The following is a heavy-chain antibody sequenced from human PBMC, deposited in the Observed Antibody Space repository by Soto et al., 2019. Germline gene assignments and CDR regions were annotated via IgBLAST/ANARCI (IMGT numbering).Heavy chain of an antibody. V-gene: IGHV4-59*08. D-gene: IGHD3-22*01. CDR3: ARAGDYYDSSGYSTYFDY. Sequence: PSETLSLTCTVSGGPISSYYWSWIRQPPGKGLEWIGYIYYSGSTNYNPSLKSRVTISVDTSKNQFSLKLSSVTAADTAVYYCARAGDYYDSSGYSTYFDYWGQGTLVTVS. CDR1: GGPISSYY. CDR2: IYYSGST. J-gene: IGHJ4*02.